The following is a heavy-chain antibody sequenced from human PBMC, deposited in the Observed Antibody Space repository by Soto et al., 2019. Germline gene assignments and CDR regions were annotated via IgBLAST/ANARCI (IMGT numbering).Heavy chain of an antibody. CDR3: ARGGYSGYDLDKFDY. CDR1: GYTFTGYY. CDR2: INPNSGGT. D-gene: IGHD5-12*01. Sequence: ASVKVSCKASGYTFTGYYMHWVRQAPGQGLEWMGWINPNSGGTNYAQKFQGWVTMTRDASISTAYMELSRLRSDDTAVYYCARGGYSGYDLDKFDYWGQGTLVTVSS. V-gene: IGHV1-2*04. J-gene: IGHJ4*02.